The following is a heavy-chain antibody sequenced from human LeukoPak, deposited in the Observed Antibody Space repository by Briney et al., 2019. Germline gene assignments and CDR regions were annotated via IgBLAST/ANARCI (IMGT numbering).Heavy chain of an antibody. CDR1: GYSFTNFG. CDR2: VSGYNGKT. D-gene: IGHD3-16*01. Sequence: SVKVSCKASGYSFTNFGISWVRQAPGQGLEWGGWVSGYNGKTNYAQKVQGRVTMTTDTSTTTAYMELRSLRSDDTAVYYCARGGSYYYPYYMDVWGKGTTVTVSS. J-gene: IGHJ6*03. CDR3: ARGGSYYYPYYMDV. V-gene: IGHV1-18*01.